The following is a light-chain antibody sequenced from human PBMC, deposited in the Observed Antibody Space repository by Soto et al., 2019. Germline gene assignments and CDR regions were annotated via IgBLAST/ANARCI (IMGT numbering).Light chain of an antibody. V-gene: IGLV1-51*02. J-gene: IGLJ2*01. Sequence: QSVLTQPPSVSAAPGQEVTISCSGRSSNIGNNYVSWYQQVPGTAPKLLIFENNKRPSGVPDRFSGSKSGASATLGITGVQTGDEADYYCASWDSSLSAGVFGGGTKLTVL. CDR2: ENN. CDR1: SSNIGNNY. CDR3: ASWDSSLSAGV.